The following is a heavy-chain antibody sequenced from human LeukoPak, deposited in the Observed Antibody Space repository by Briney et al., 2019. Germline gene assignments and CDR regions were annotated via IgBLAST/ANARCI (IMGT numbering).Heavy chain of an antibody. V-gene: IGHV3-23*01. CDR1: GFTFSSYA. D-gene: IGHD1-1*01. CDR2: ISGGTT. Sequence: GGSLRLSCAASGFTFSSYAMSWVRHAPGKGLEWVSTISGGTTYYADSVKGRFTISRDNSKDTLYLQMNSLRAEDTAIYYCAGVLGYNYGHGLDYWGQGVLITVSS. J-gene: IGHJ4*02. CDR3: AGVLGYNYGHGLDY.